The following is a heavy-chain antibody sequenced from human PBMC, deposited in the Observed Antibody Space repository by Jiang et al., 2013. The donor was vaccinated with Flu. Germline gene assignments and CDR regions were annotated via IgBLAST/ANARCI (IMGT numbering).Heavy chain of an antibody. V-gene: IGHV3-49*04. Sequence: DYAMSWVRPGVQGRGRGVGRVSLEAKLMVGRTEYAASVKGRFTISRDDSKSIAYLQMNSLKTEDTAVYYCTTERYYYGSGSYFRYFDYWGPGNPGHRLL. CDR2: LEAKLMVGRT. CDR3: TTERYYYGSGSYFRYFDY. CDR1: DYA. D-gene: IGHD3-10*01. J-gene: IGHJ4*02.